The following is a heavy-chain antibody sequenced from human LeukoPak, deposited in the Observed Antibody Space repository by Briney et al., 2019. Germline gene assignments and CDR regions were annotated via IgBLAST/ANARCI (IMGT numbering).Heavy chain of an antibody. CDR3: ARGSRGHCSSTSCYGSDY. V-gene: IGHV3-21*01. CDR2: ISSSSSYI. Sequence: QAGGSLRLSCEGSGFTFSSYSMNWVRQAPGKGLEWVSSISSSSSYIYYADSVKGRFTISRDNAKNSLYLQMNSLRAEDTAVYYCARGSRGHCSSTSCYGSDYWGQGTLVTVSS. CDR1: GFTFSSYS. J-gene: IGHJ4*02. D-gene: IGHD2-2*01.